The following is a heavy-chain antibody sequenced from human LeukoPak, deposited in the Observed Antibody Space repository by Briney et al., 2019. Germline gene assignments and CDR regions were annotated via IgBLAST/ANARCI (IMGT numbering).Heavy chain of an antibody. CDR2: ISGSGGST. Sequence: PGGSLRLSCAASGFTFSSYAMSWVRQAPGKGLEWVSAISGSGGSTYYADSVKGRFTISRDDSKNTLYLQMNSLRAEDTAVYYCAKNRLKSYPGTDFGYWGQGTLVTVSS. CDR1: GFTFSSYA. J-gene: IGHJ4*02. CDR3: AKNRLKSYPGTDFGY. D-gene: IGHD3-10*01. V-gene: IGHV3-23*01.